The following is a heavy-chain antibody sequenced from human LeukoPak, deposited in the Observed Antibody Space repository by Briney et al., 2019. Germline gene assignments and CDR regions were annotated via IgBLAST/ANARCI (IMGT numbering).Heavy chain of an antibody. CDR1: GFTFSSYE. Sequence: GGSLRLSCAASGFTFSSYEMNWVRQAPGKGLEWVSYISSSGSTIYYAGSVKGRFTISRDNAKNSLYLQMNSLRAEDTAVYYCARTYGDYARYDYWGQGTLVTVSS. D-gene: IGHD4-17*01. J-gene: IGHJ4*02. CDR3: ARTYGDYARYDY. V-gene: IGHV3-48*03. CDR2: ISSSGSTI.